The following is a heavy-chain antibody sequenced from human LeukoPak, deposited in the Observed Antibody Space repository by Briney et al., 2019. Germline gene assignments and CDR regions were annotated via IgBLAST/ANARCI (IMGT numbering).Heavy chain of an antibody. J-gene: IGHJ4*02. Sequence: GASVKVSCKASGYTFTSYAMHWVRQAPGQRLEWMGWINAGNGNTKYSQKFQGRVTITRDTSASTAYMELSSLRSEDTAVYYCARETDYYDSSGYLDYWGQGTLVTVSS. V-gene: IGHV1-3*01. CDR3: ARETDYYDSSGYLDY. D-gene: IGHD3-22*01. CDR2: INAGNGNT. CDR1: GYTFTSYA.